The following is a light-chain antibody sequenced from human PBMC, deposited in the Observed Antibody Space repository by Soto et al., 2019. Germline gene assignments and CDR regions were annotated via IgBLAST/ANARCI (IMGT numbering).Light chain of an antibody. V-gene: IGKV3-20*01. Sequence: EIVLTQSPGTLSLSPGERATISCRASQSVSSSYLAWYQQKPGQAPRLLTYGASSRATGIPDRFSGSGSGTDFTLTISILEPEDFAVYYCQQYGSWPITFCQGRRLETK. CDR2: GAS. CDR1: QSVSSSY. CDR3: QQYGSWPIT. J-gene: IGKJ5*01.